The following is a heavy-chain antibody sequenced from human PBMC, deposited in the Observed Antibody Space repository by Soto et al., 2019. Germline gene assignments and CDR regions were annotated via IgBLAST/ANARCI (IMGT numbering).Heavy chain of an antibody. D-gene: IGHD3-22*01. V-gene: IGHV3-48*02. J-gene: IGHJ5*02. Sequence: GGSLRLSCAASGFTFSSFHMNWVRQAPGRGLEWVAYITSSSDTIYYSDSVKGRFTISRDNGKNSLFLQMNSLRDEDTAVYYCARDRFDYYDSSGHWRFDPWGQGTLVTLSS. CDR1: GFTFSSFH. CDR2: ITSSSDTI. CDR3: ARDRFDYYDSSGHWRFDP.